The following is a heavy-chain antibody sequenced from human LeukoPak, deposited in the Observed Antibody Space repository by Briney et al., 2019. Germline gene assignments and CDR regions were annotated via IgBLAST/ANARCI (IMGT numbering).Heavy chain of an antibody. CDR3: AKGDDYGANTRLPKYNWFDP. CDR2: IRYDGNNK. Sequence: GGSLGLSCAASGFTFSSHAMHWVRQAPGKGLEWVAFIRYDGNNKNYAASAKGRFTISRDNSKDTLYLQMNSLRVEDTAVYYCAKGDDYGANTRLPKYNWFDPWGQGALVTVSS. D-gene: IGHD4-23*01. CDR1: GFTFSSHA. V-gene: IGHV3-30*02. J-gene: IGHJ5*02.